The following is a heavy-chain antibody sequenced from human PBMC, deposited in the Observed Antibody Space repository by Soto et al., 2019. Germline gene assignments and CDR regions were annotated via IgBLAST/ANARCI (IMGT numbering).Heavy chain of an antibody. J-gene: IGHJ5*02. D-gene: IGHD6-19*01. CDR2: INAGDDKT. V-gene: IGHV1-3*01. CDR3: AKDFGSGWTRGWFDP. Sequence: ASVKVSCKASGYTFISYPLHWVRQAPGQRPEWMGWINAGDDKTQYSEKFQGRLTITRDTSASTGYMELSSLRVEDTAVYYCAKDFGSGWTRGWFDPWGQGTLVTVSS. CDR1: GYTFISYP.